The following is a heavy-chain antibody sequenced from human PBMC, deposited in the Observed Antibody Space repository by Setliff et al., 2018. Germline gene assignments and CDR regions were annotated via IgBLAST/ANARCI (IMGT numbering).Heavy chain of an antibody. Sequence: SETLSLTCTVSGGSISSGGYYWSWIRQHPGKGLEWIGYIYYSGSTYYNPSIKSRVTISVDTSKNQFSLKLNSVTAADTAVYYCARVPRFTDTRNAFDIWGQGTMVTVS. CDR3: ARVPRFTDTRNAFDI. CDR2: IYYSGST. J-gene: IGHJ3*02. D-gene: IGHD5-18*01. V-gene: IGHV4-31*03. CDR1: GGSISSGGYY.